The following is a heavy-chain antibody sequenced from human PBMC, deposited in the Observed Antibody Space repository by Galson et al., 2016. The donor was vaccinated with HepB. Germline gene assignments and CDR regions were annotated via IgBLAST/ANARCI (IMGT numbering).Heavy chain of an antibody. CDR1: GFPVTDLS. CDR3: VTEGGN. D-gene: IGHD3-16*01. CDR2: FALEDGET. V-gene: IGHV1-24*01. J-gene: IGHJ4*02. Sequence: SVKVSCKVSGFPVTDLSIHWVRQAPGKGLEWMGGFALEDGETVHAQKFQGRVTMTEDTSTDTAYMELSRLTSGDTAVYYCVTEGGNWGQGVLVTVSS.